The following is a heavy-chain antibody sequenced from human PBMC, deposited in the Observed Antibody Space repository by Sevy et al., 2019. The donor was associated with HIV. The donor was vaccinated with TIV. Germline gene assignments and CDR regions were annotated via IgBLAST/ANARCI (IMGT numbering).Heavy chain of an antibody. J-gene: IGHJ5*02. CDR3: VREGAPYRNIRYCSGNNCFYNWFDP. CDR1: GFTFNDYA. Sequence: GGSLRLSCAASGFTFNDYALHWVRQAPGKGLEWVAIISSDGDNTYYADTVKGRFTTSRDNSKNTGYLQMNRLRAGDTAFYYCVREGAPYRNIRYCSGNNCFYNWFDPWGQGTLVTVSS. D-gene: IGHD2-15*01. CDR2: ISSDGDNT. V-gene: IGHV3-30-3*01.